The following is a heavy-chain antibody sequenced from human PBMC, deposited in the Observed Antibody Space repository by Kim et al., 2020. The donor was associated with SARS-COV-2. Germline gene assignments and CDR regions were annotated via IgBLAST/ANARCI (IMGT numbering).Heavy chain of an antibody. Sequence: ASVKVSCKASGYTFSNYGISWVRLAPGQGLEWMGWISGSNGATKYAQKFQGRVPMTTDTSADTAYMELRSLRSDDTALYYCARAHYSTNSPFFYWGRGTL. CDR3: ARAHYSTNSPFFY. V-gene: IGHV1-18*01. J-gene: IGHJ4*02. D-gene: IGHD2-8*01. CDR2: ISGSNGAT. CDR1: GYTFSNYG.